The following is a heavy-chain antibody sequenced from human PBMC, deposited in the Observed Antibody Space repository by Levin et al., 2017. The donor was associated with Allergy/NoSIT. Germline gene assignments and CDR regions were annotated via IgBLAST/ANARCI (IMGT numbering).Heavy chain of an antibody. CDR1: GFTFSSYW. J-gene: IGHJ4*02. Sequence: AGGSLRLSCAASGFTFSSYWMHWVRQAPGKGLVWVSRINSDGSSTSYADSVKGRFTISRDNAKNTLYLQMNSLRAEDTAVYYCARGGRTGNLRGNDYWGQGTLVTVSS. CDR2: INSDGSST. V-gene: IGHV3-74*01. D-gene: IGHD3-16*01. CDR3: ARGGRTGNLRGNDY.